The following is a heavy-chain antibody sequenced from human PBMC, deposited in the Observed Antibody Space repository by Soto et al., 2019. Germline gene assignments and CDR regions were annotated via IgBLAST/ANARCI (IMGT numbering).Heavy chain of an antibody. J-gene: IGHJ6*03. D-gene: IGHD1-1*01. V-gene: IGHV4-59*08. CDR2: IYYSGST. CDR3: ARRLRGWNLYYYYYYMDV. CDR1: GGSISSYY. Sequence: SETLSLTCTVSGGSISSYYWSWIRQPPGKGLEWIGYIYYSGSTNYNPSLKSRVTISVDTSKNQFSLKLSSVTAADTAVYYCARRLRGWNLYYYYYYMDVWGKGTTVTVSS.